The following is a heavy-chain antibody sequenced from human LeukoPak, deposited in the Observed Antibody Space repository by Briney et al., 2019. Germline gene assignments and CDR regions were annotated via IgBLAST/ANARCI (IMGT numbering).Heavy chain of an antibody. V-gene: IGHV1-69*06. Sequence: ASVKVSCKASGGTFSSYAISWVRQAPGQGLEWMGGIIPIFGTANYAQKFQGRVTITADKSTSTAYMELSSLRSEDTAVYYCARDLVGSMTTPTFRSFDIWGQGTMVTVSS. CDR1: GGTFSSYA. J-gene: IGHJ3*02. CDR2: IIPIFGTA. CDR3: ARDLVGSMTTPTFRSFDI. D-gene: IGHD4-17*01.